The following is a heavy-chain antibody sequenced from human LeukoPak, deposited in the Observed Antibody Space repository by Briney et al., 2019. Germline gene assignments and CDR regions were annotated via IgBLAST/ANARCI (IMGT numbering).Heavy chain of an antibody. Sequence: GGSLRLSCAASGFTFSSYAMHWVRQAPGKGLEYVSAITSNGDKTYYGNSVRGRFTISRDNSKNTLYLQMGSLRIEDMAVYYCARGGATTLFDYWGQGTLVTVSS. D-gene: IGHD1-26*01. CDR2: ITSNGDKT. V-gene: IGHV3-64*01. CDR1: GFTFSSYA. CDR3: ARGGATTLFDY. J-gene: IGHJ4*02.